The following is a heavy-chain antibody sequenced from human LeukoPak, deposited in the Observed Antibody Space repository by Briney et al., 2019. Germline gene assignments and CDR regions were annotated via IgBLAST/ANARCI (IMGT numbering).Heavy chain of an antibody. CDR3: ARCLVRYQLWVIGAFDI. Sequence: GGSLRLSCAASGFTFSSYAMHWVRQAPGKGLEWVAVISYDGSNKYYADSVKGRFTISRDNSKNTLYLQMNSLRAEDTAVYYCARCLVRYQLWVIGAFDIWGQGTMVTVSS. CDR2: ISYDGSNK. J-gene: IGHJ3*02. D-gene: IGHD5-18*01. CDR1: GFTFSSYA. V-gene: IGHV3-30*04.